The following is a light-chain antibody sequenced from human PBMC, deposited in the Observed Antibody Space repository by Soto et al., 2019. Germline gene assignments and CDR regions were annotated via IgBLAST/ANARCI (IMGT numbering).Light chain of an antibody. V-gene: IGKV3-11*01. CDR3: QQYNNWPPIT. CDR2: DTS. CDR1: QSVSSY. Sequence: VLTQSPATLSLSPGERATLSCRASQSVSSYLAWYQRKPGQAPRLLIYDTSNRATGVPARFSGSGSGTDFTLTISSLQSEDFAIYYCQQYNNWPPITFGQGTRLEIK. J-gene: IGKJ5*01.